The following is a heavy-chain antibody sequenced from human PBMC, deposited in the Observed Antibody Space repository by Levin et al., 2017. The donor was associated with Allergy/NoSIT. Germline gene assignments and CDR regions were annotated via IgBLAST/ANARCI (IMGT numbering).Heavy chain of an antibody. CDR1: GGSFSGYY. D-gene: IGHD2-15*01. CDR2: INHSGST. Sequence: PGGSLRLSCAVYGGSFSGYYWSWIRQPPGKGLEWIGEINHSGSTNYNPSLKSRVTISVDTSKNQFSLKLSSVTAADTAVYYCARASGGGGSNSWGQGTLVTVSS. V-gene: IGHV4-34*01. CDR3: ARASGGGGSNS. J-gene: IGHJ4*02.